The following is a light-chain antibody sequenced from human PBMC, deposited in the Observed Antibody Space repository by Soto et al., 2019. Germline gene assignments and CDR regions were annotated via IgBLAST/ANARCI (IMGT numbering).Light chain of an antibody. J-gene: IGLJ3*02. Sequence: QLVLTQSSSASASLVSSVKLTCILSSGHSTYIIAWHQQQPGKAPRFLMTLDRSGSYNRGSGVPDRFSGSGSGADRYLTISNLQFEDEGDYYCETWYSNTHKVFGGGTKLTVL. CDR3: ETWYSNTHKV. V-gene: IGLV4-60*02. CDR2: LDRSGSY. CDR1: SGHSTYI.